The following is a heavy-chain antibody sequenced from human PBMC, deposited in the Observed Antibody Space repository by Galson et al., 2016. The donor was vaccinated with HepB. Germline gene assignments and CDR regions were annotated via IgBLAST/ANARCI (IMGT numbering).Heavy chain of an antibody. CDR1: GYTFTRYA. CDR2: INAGNGNR. J-gene: IGHJ4*02. D-gene: IGHD6-19*01. CDR3: TPRVERRQSSGWDY. Sequence: SVKVSCKASGYTFTRYAIHWVRQAPGQRLEWMGWINAGNGNRKYSQRFQGRVTITRDTSASIAYMELSRLRSEDTAVYYCTPRVERRQSSGWDYWGQGTLVTVSS. V-gene: IGHV1-3*01.